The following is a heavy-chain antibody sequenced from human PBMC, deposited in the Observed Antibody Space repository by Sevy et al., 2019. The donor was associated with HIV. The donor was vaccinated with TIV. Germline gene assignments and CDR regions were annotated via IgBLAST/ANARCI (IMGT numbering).Heavy chain of an antibody. Sequence: SETLSLTCTVSGVSITSLYWNWIRQPPGKGLEWIANIYYNGHINYNPSLKSRVTLSLDTSKNKFSLRLSSVTAADTAMYYCAGENAWGRGYSWGQGTLVTVSS. CDR1: GVSITSLY. CDR3: AGENAWGRGYS. J-gene: IGHJ4*02. V-gene: IGHV4-59*11. CDR2: IYYNGHI. D-gene: IGHD1-26*01.